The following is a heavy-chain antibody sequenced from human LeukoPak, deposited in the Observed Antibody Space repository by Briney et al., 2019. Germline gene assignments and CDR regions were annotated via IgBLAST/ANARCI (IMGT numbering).Heavy chain of an antibody. Sequence: GGSLRLSCAASGFTLSGSAMHWVRQASGKGLEWVGRIRSKANSYATAYAASVKGRFTISRDDSKNTAYLQMNSLKSEDTAVYYCTRLAGDEYFDISRGPDWGQGTLVTVSS. D-gene: IGHD3-9*01. CDR3: TRLAGDEYFDISRGPD. CDR1: GFTLSGSA. V-gene: IGHV3-73*01. J-gene: IGHJ4*02. CDR2: IRSKANSYAT.